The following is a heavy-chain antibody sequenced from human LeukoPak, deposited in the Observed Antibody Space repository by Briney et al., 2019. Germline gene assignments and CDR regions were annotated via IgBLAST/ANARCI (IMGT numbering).Heavy chain of an antibody. CDR2: ISGSGGST. Sequence: GGPRSLSLPAPGFTFSTIARSGVGQPPGKGREWVSAISGSGGSTYYADSVKGRFTISRDNSKNTLYLQMNSLRAEDTAVYYCAKDLGVVPDWFDPWGQGTLVTVSS. D-gene: IGHD2-2*01. CDR1: GFTFSTIA. J-gene: IGHJ5*02. V-gene: IGHV3-23*01. CDR3: AKDLGVVPDWFDP.